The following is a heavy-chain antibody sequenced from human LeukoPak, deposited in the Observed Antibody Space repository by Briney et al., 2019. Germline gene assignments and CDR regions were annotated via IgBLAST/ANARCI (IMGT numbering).Heavy chain of an antibody. V-gene: IGHV6-1*01. CDR1: GDSVSSNSAA. J-gene: IGHJ6*03. CDR3: ARVSQQQLVHYYYYYMDV. Sequence: SQTLSLTCAISGDSVSSNSAAWNWIRQSPSRGLEWLGRTYYRSKWYNDYVVSVQSRITIKPDTSKNQFSLKLSSVTAADTAVYYCARVSQQQLVHYYYYYMDVWGKGTTVTISS. CDR2: TYYRSKWYN. D-gene: IGHD6-13*01.